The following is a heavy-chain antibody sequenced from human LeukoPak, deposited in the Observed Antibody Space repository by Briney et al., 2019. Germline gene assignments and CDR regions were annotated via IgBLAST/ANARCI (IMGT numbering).Heavy chain of an antibody. Sequence: GASVKVSCKASGYTFTSYYMHWVRQAPGQGLEWMGIINPSGGSTSYAQKFQGRVTMTRDMSTSTVYMELSSLRSEDTAVYYCERAGGQEMATVNWFDPWGQGTLVTVSS. CDR3: ERAGGQEMATVNWFDP. V-gene: IGHV1-46*01. D-gene: IGHD5-24*01. J-gene: IGHJ5*02. CDR1: GYTFTSYY. CDR2: INPSGGST.